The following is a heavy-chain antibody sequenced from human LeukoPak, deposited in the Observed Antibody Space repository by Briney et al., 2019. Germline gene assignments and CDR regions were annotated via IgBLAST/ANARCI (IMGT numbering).Heavy chain of an antibody. V-gene: IGHV3-7*01. CDR2: IKQDGSEK. CDR1: GFTFSSYW. D-gene: IGHD3-10*01. Sequence: GSLRLSCAASGFTFSSYWMSWVRQAPGKGLEWVANIKQDGSEKYYVDSVKGRFTISRDNAKNSLYLQMNSLRAEDTAVYYCARDPRGPGRNDGAFDIWGQGTMVTVSS. CDR3: ARDPRGPGRNDGAFDI. J-gene: IGHJ3*02.